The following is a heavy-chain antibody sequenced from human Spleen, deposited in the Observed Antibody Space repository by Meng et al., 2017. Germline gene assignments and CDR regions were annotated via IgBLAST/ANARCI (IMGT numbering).Heavy chain of an antibody. CDR3: ARGYSGYDDVFDI. D-gene: IGHD5-12*01. CDR1: GFTFSSYG. V-gene: IGHV3-33*01. CDR2: IWHDGSNK. J-gene: IGHJ3*02. Sequence: GGSLRLSCAASGFTFSSYGMHWVRQAPGKGLEWVTFIWHDGSNKYYADSVKGRFTISRDNSKNTLYLQMNSLRAEDTAVYYCARGYSGYDDVFDIWGQGTMVTVSS.